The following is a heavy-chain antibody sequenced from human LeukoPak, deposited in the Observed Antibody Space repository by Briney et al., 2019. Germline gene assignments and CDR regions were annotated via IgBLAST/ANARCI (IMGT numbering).Heavy chain of an antibody. CDR1: GFTFSSYA. V-gene: IGHV3-23*01. D-gene: IGHD3-22*01. CDR2: ISGSGGST. CDR3: AKVNNYDSSGYSPKNYFDY. Sequence: PGGSLRLSCAASGFTFSSYAMSWVRQAPGKGLEWVSAISGSGGSTYYADSVKGRFTISRDNSKNTLYLQMNSLRAEDTAVYYCAKVNNYDSSGYSPKNYFDYWGQGTLVTVSS. J-gene: IGHJ4*02.